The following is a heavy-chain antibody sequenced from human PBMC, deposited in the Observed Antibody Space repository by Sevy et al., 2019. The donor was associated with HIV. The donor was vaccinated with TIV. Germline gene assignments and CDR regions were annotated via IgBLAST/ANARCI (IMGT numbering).Heavy chain of an antibody. CDR3: AITYYDYVWGSYRPHYFDY. D-gene: IGHD3-16*02. CDR1: GGSISSSSYY. CDR2: IYYSGST. V-gene: IGHV4-39*01. Sequence: SETLSLTCTVSGGSISSSSYYWGWIRQPPGKGLEWIGSIYYSGSTYYNPSLKGRVTISVDTSKNQFSLKLSSVTAADTAVYYCAITYYDYVWGSYRPHYFDYWGQGTLVTVSS. J-gene: IGHJ4*02.